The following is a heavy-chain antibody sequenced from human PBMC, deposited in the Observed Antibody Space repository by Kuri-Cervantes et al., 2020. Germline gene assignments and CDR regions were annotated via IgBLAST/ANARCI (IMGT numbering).Heavy chain of an antibody. V-gene: IGHV4-59*01. J-gene: IGHJ3*02. D-gene: IGHD4-17*01. Sequence: SETLSLTCTVSGGSISSYYWSWIRQPPGKGLEWIGYIYYSGSTNYNPSLKSRVTISVDTSKNQFSLKLSSVTAADTAVYYCARDRWDYGVELGAFDIWGQGTMVTDSS. CDR1: GGSISSYY. CDR3: ARDRWDYGVELGAFDI. CDR2: IYYSGST.